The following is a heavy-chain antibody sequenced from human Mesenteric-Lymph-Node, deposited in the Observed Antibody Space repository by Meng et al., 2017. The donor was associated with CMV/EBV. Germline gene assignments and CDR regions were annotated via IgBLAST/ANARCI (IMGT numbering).Heavy chain of an antibody. CDR3: ARLSVWFGELGYFDS. D-gene: IGHD3-10*01. J-gene: IGHJ4*02. V-gene: IGHV5-51*01. CDR1: GYSFSNYW. Sequence: GESLKISCKASGYSFSNYWIGWVRQMPGKGLEWMGIVYPDDSDARYSPSFQGQVTISADKSTSTAYLQWSSLEASDTAMYYCARLSVWFGELGYFDSWGQGSLVTVSS. CDR2: VYPDDSDA.